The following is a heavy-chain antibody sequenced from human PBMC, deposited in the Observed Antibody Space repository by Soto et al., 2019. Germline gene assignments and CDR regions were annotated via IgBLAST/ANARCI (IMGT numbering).Heavy chain of an antibody. Sequence: GSLRLSWAASWCTLSKYALRRIRQAPRKGLEWVSAISVSGGSTYYAASVKGRFTISRDNSKNTLYLQMNSLSAEDTAVYYCGKEEEPYSVSYNFDYWGQGTLVTVS. J-gene: IGHJ4*02. CDR1: WCTLSKYA. CDR2: ISVSGGST. CDR3: GKEEEPYSVSYNFDY. D-gene: IGHD1-26*01. V-gene: IGHV3-23*01.